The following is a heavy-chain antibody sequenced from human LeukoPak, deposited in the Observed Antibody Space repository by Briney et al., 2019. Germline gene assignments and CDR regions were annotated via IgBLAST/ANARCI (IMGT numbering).Heavy chain of an antibody. V-gene: IGHV3-66*01. J-gene: IGHJ4*02. Sequence: PGGSLRLSCAASGFTVSSNYMSWVRQAPGKGLEWVSVIYSGGSTYYADSVKGRFTISRDNSKNTLYLQMSSLRAEDTAVYYCARDPGWFGDLEGGYFDYWGQGTLVTVSS. CDR2: IYSGGST. CDR1: GFTVSSNY. D-gene: IGHD3-10*01. CDR3: ARDPGWFGDLEGGYFDY.